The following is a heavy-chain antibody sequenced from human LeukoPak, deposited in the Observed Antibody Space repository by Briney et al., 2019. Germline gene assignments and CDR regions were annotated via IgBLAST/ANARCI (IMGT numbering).Heavy chain of an antibody. J-gene: IGHJ5*02. V-gene: IGHV1-46*01. Sequence: ASVKISCKPSGYTFINHYIHWVRQAPGQGLEWMGVIRPTDGRTSYAQNFQGRLSMTSDTSTSTAYMELSSLRSEDTAMYYCTRAINSWFDPWGQGTPVSVS. CDR3: TRAINSWFDP. CDR1: GYTFINHY. CDR2: IRPTDGRT. D-gene: IGHD3-9*01.